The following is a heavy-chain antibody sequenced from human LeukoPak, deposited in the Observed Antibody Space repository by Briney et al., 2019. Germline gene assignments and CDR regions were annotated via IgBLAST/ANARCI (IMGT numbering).Heavy chain of an antibody. V-gene: IGHV3-23*01. CDR1: GVTXSSYA. CDR2: VSGSGDRT. D-gene: IGHD6-19*01. CDR3: AKGYSSGWYSTLDY. Sequence: SLXLSCVASGVTXSSYAMSWVRQAPGXGVEWVSVVSGSGDRTYYADSVKGRFTISRDNSKNTLYLQMNSLRAEDTALYYCAKGYSSGWYSTLDYWGQGTLVTVSS. J-gene: IGHJ4*02.